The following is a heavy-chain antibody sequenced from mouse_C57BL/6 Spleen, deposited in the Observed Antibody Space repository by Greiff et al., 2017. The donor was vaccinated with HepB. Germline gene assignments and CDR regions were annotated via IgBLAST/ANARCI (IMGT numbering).Heavy chain of an antibody. D-gene: IGHD1-1*01. V-gene: IGHV1-55*01. CDR2: IYLGSGST. Sequence: QVQLQQSGAELVKPGASVKMSCKASGYTFTSYWITWVKQRPGQGLEWIGDIYLGSGSTNYNEKFKSKATLTVDTSSSTAYMQLSSLTSEDSAVYYCARPSYYGSSPYWGQGTTLTVSS. CDR1: GYTFTSYW. J-gene: IGHJ2*01. CDR3: ARPSYYGSSPY.